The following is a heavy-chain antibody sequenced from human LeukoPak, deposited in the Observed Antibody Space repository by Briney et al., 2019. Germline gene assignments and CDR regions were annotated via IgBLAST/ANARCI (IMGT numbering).Heavy chain of an antibody. Sequence: GGTLRLSCVASGFMFAAVGMNWVRKAPGKGLEWGSRISGGGDRTYYADSVKGRFTISRDNSKNTLYLQMNSLRAADTALYYCAKYRPDSYGYRDYWGQGTLITVSS. V-gene: IGHV3-23*01. J-gene: IGHJ4*02. CDR1: GFMFAAVG. CDR2: ISGGGDRT. D-gene: IGHD5-18*01. CDR3: AKYRPDSYGYRDY.